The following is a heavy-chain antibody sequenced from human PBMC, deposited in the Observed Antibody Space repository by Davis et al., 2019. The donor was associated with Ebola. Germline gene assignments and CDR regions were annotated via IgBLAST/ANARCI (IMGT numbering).Heavy chain of an antibody. CDR3: AKDRWVYAKLSDTDF. Sequence: GESLKISCAASGFTFSTYTIHWVRQAPGKGLEWVAFIRYDGNNKDYADSVKGRFTISRDNSKDTLYLQMNSLRAEDTAVYYCAKDRWVYAKLSDTDFWGQGTQVTVSS. CDR2: IRYDGNNK. CDR1: GFTFSTYT. V-gene: IGHV3-30*02. J-gene: IGHJ4*02. D-gene: IGHD2-8*01.